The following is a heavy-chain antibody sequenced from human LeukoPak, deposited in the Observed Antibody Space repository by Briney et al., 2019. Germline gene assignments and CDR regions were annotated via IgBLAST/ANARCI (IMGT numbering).Heavy chain of an antibody. D-gene: IGHD4-17*01. CDR3: ARGIINYGDYGRYFDY. J-gene: IGHJ4*02. CDR2: NVHGGST. V-gene: IGHV4-34*01. CDR1: GGSFNAYY. Sequence: PSETLSLTCAFSGGSFNAYYWSWARQPPGKGLEWIGENVHGGSTNYNPSLKSRVTISVDRSKNHFSLKLTSVTAADTAVYYCARGIINYGDYGRYFDYWGQGTLVTVSS.